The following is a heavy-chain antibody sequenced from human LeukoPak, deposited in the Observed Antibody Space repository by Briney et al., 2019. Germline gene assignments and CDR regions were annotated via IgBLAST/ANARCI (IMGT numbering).Heavy chain of an antibody. CDR3: ARTHSGSYVGFLWKDYYYYMDV. D-gene: IGHD1-26*01. CDR1: GYTFTGYY. Sequence: ASVKVSCKASGYTFTGYYMHWVRQAPGQGLEWMGIINPSGGSTSYAQKFQGRVTMTRDMSTSTVYMELSSLRSEDTAVYYCARTHSGSYVGFLWKDYYYYMDVWGKGTTVTISS. V-gene: IGHV1-46*01. CDR2: INPSGGST. J-gene: IGHJ6*03.